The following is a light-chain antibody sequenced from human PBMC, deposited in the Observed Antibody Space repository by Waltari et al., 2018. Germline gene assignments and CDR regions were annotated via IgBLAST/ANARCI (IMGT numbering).Light chain of an antibody. V-gene: IGKV2-28*01. CDR1: QSLLHSHGSKY. J-gene: IGKJ1*01. Sequence: DIVMTQSPLSLPVTPGEPASISCRSSQSLLHSHGSKYLNWYLKKPGQSPQRLIYLGSNRAAGVPDRFSGSEWGTDFRLKISRVEAEDVGVYYCMQTLQIPWTCGQGTKVEIK. CDR2: LGS. CDR3: MQTLQIPWT.